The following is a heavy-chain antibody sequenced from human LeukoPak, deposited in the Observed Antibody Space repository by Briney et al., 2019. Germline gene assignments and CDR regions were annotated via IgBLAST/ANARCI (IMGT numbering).Heavy chain of an antibody. V-gene: IGHV4-59*13. CDR1: GASISNNY. J-gene: IGHJ6*02. CDR2: VSSSGST. CDR3: ARDSGVMDV. Sequence: SETLSLTCTVSGASISNNYWSWIRRPPGKGLEWIGYVSSSGSTNYNPSLKSRVTISLDTSKDQVSLTLTSVTAADTAVYYCARDSGVMDVWGQGTTVTVSS. D-gene: IGHD7-27*01.